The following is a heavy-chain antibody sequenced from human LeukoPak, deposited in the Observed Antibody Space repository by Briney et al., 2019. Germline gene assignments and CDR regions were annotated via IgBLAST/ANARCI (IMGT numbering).Heavy chain of an antibody. CDR2: IKQDGSEK. CDR1: GFTFSSYW. D-gene: IGHD1-26*01. V-gene: IGHV3-7*01. J-gene: IGHJ6*02. CDR3: ARRLGAYYYGMDV. Sequence: GGSLRLSCAASGFTFSSYWMSWVRQAPGKGLEWVANIKQDGSEKYYVDSVKGRFTISRDNAKNSLYLQMNSLRAEDTAVYYCARRLGAYYYGMDVWGQGTTVTVSS.